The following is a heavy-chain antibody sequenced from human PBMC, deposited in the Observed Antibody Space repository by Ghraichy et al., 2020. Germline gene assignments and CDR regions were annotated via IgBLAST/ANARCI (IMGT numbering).Heavy chain of an antibody. J-gene: IGHJ4*02. CDR3: MGGDSGRSGSY. Sequence: GGSLRLSCAASGFTFSSFWMHWVRQVPGKGLVWVARLSGDGSITNYADTVKGRFTISSDNANNTMYLQMSSLRVEDTAVYYCMGGDSGRSGSYWCQVTLVAVSS. CDR2: LSGDGSIT. D-gene: IGHD3-22*01. CDR1: GFTFSSFW. V-gene: IGHV3-74*01.